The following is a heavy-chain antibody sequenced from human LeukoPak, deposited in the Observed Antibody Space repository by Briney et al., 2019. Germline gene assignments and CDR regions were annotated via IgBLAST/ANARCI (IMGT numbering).Heavy chain of an antibody. V-gene: IGHV4-4*02. J-gene: IGHJ4*02. CDR2: IHHGGST. CDR1: GGSISNSSW. CDR3: ATYYDRSGYKWDY. D-gene: IGHD3-22*01. Sequence: SETLSLTCAVSGGSISNSSWWSWVRQSPGKGLEWIGEIHHGGSTTYNPSLKSRVTISLDESKNQFSLKLNSVTAADTAMYYCATYYDRSGYKWDYWGQGPLVTVSS.